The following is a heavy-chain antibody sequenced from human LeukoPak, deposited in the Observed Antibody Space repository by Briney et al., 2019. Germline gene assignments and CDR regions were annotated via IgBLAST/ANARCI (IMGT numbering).Heavy chain of an antibody. J-gene: IGHJ4*02. D-gene: IGHD5-24*01. CDR3: ARREMATNILDY. V-gene: IGHV1-69*13. CDR2: IIPIFGTA. Sequence: GASVKVSCKASGGIFSSYAISWVRQAPGQGLEWMGGIIPIFGTANYAQKFQGRVTITADESTSTAYMELSSLRSEDTAVYYCARREMATNILDYWGQGTLVTVSS. CDR1: GGIFSSYA.